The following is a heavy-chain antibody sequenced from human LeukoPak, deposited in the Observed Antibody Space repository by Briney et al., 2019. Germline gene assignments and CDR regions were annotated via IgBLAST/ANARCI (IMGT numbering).Heavy chain of an antibody. J-gene: IGHJ6*02. Sequence: GGSLRLSCAASGFTVSSNYMSWVRQAPGKGLEWVSSISSSSSYIYYADSVKGRFTISRDNAKNSLYLQMNSLRAEDTAVYYCARDEEWLDYYGMDVWGQGTTVTVSS. V-gene: IGHV3-21*01. D-gene: IGHD5-12*01. CDR1: GFTVSSNY. CDR2: ISSSSSYI. CDR3: ARDEEWLDYYGMDV.